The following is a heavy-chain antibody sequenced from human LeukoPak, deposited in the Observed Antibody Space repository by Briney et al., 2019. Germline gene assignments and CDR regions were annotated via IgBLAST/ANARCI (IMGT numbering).Heavy chain of an antibody. Sequence: SETLSLTCTVSGYSISSGYYWGWIRQPPGKGLEWIGYIYHSGSTYYNPSLKSRVTISVDRSKNQFSLKLSSVTAADTAVYYCARGKVPAGNYYYQYTDVWGKGTTVTVSS. CDR3: ARGKVPAGNYYYQYTDV. J-gene: IGHJ6*03. D-gene: IGHD2-2*01. CDR1: GYSISSGYY. CDR2: IYHSGST. V-gene: IGHV4-38-2*02.